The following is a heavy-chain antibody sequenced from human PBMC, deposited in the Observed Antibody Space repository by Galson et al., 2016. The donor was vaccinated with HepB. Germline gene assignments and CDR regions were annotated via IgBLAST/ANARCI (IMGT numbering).Heavy chain of an antibody. CDR1: GFTVSSNY. CDR3: VRDISSSHFDL. Sequence: SLRLSCAASGFTVSSNYMSWVRQAPGKGLDWVAVVFYDDSRKYYADFVKGRFSISRDNSKSSLYLEMSSLRAEDTAVYYCVRDISSSHFDLWGRGTLVTVTS. J-gene: IGHJ2*01. CDR2: VFYDDSRK. D-gene: IGHD2-2*01. V-gene: IGHV3-33*08.